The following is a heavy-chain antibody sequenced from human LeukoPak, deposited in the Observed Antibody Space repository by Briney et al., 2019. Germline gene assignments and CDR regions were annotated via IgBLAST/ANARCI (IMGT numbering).Heavy chain of an antibody. J-gene: IGHJ5*02. CDR3: ARGWHAQYNWFDP. D-gene: IGHD6-13*01. V-gene: IGHV1-2*06. CDR2: INPNSGGT. CDR1: GYTFTGYY. Sequence: GASVKVSCKASGYTFTGYYMHWVRQAPGQGLEWMGRINPNSGGTNYALKFQGRVTMTRDTSISTAYMELSRLRSDDTAVYYCARGWHAQYNWFDPWGQGTLVTVSS.